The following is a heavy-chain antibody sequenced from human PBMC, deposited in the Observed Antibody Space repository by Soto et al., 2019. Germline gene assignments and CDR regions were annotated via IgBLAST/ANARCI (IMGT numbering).Heavy chain of an antibody. V-gene: IGHV1-18*01. CDR1: GYTFTSYG. CDR3: ARSWFGELFPFQH. J-gene: IGHJ1*01. Sequence: ASVKVSCKASGYTFTSYGISWVRQAPGQGPEWMGWISAYNGNANYAQKLQGRVTMTTDTSTSTAYMELRSLRSDDTAVYYCARSWFGELFPFQHWGQGTLVTVSS. D-gene: IGHD3-10*01. CDR2: ISAYNGNA.